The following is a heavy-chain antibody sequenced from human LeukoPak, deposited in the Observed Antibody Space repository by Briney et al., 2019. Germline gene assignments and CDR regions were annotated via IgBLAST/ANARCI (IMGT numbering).Heavy chain of an antibody. CDR2: IYYSGST. Sequence: SETLSLTCTVSGGSINNSYWTWIRQPPGKGLEWIGYIYYSGSTYYNPSLKSRVTISVDTSKNQFSLRLSSVTAADTAVYYCAREDTMVRGVITYAFDIWGQGTMVTVSS. CDR1: GGSINNSY. V-gene: IGHV4-59*12. CDR3: AREDTMVRGVITYAFDI. J-gene: IGHJ3*02. D-gene: IGHD3-10*01.